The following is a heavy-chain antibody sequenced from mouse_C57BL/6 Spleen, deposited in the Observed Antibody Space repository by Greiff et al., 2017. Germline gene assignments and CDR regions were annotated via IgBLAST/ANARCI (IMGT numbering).Heavy chain of an antibody. J-gene: IGHJ3*01. V-gene: IGHV1-52*01. CDR2: IDPSDSET. D-gene: IGHD4-1*01. Sequence: QVQLQQPGAELVRPGSSVKLSCKASGYTFTSYWMHWVKQRPIQGLDWIGNIDPSDSETHYNQKFKDKATLTVDKSSSTAYMQLSSLTSEDSAVYDCARGLTGTQGTAYWGQGTLVTVSA. CDR1: GYTFTSYW. CDR3: ARGLTGTQGTAY.